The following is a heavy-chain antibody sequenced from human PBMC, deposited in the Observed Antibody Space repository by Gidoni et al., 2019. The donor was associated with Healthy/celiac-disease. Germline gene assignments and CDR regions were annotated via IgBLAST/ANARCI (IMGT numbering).Heavy chain of an antibody. Sequence: QVQLVQSGAEVKKPGASVKVSCKASGYTLPSYAMHWVRQPPGQRLEWMGWINAGNGNTKYSQKFQGRVTITRDTSASTAYMELSSLRSEDTAVYYCASSDILTGYYPPHLDYWGQGTLVTVSS. J-gene: IGHJ4*02. CDR1: GYTLPSYA. CDR2: INAGNGNT. CDR3: ASSDILTGYYPPHLDY. D-gene: IGHD3-9*01. V-gene: IGHV1-3*01.